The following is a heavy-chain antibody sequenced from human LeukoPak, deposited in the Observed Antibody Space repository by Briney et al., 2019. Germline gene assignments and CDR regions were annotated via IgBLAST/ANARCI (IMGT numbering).Heavy chain of an antibody. Sequence: SETLSLTCTVSGGSISSYYWSWIRQPPGKGLEWIGYIYYSESTNYNPSLKSRVTISVDTSKNQFSLKLSSVTAADTAVYYCASQRIYDSSGYYFWGQGTLVTVSS. J-gene: IGHJ4*02. CDR1: GGSISSYY. CDR3: ASQRIYDSSGYYF. V-gene: IGHV4-59*01. D-gene: IGHD3-22*01. CDR2: IYYSEST.